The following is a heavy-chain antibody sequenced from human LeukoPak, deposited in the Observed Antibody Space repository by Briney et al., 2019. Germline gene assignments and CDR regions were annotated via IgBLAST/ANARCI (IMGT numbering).Heavy chain of an antibody. V-gene: IGHV1-18*04. CDR3: ARSTPYYDFWRPGGGGYYFDY. D-gene: IGHD3-3*01. CDR1: GYTFNGHY. Sequence: ASVKVSCKASGYTFNGHYIHWVRQAPGQGLEWMGWISAYNGNTNYAQKLQGRVTMTTDTSTSTAYMELRSLRSDDTAVYYCARSTPYYDFWRPGGGGYYFDYWGQGTLVTVSS. CDR2: ISAYNGNT. J-gene: IGHJ4*02.